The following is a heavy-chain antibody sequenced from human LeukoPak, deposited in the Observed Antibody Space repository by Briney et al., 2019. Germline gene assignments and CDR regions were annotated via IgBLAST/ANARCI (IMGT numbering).Heavy chain of an antibody. J-gene: IGHJ4*02. D-gene: IGHD2-2*01. CDR3: ARGGGGASFVY. V-gene: IGHV3-11*01. Sequence: PGGSLRLSCAASGFTFSDFYMSWIRQAPGKGLEWLAYISSTSGNTRFYADSVKGRFTISRNNAKNSLYLQLNSLRAEDTAVYYCARGGGGASFVYWGQGTLVTVSS. CDR1: GFTFSDFY. CDR2: ISSTSGNTR.